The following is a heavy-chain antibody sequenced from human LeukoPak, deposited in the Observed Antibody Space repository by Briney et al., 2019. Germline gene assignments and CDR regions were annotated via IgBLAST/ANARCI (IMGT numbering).Heavy chain of an antibody. V-gene: IGHV1-46*01. CDR3: ARDSTQGSLSPPAPYFDY. D-gene: IGHD6-6*01. Sequence: ASVKVSCKASGYTFTGKYMYWVRQAPGQGLEWMGIINPSGGSTSYAQKFQGRVTMTRDMSTSTVYMELSSLRSEDTAVYYCARDSTQGSLSPPAPYFDYWGQGTLVTVSS. CDR2: INPSGGST. J-gene: IGHJ4*02. CDR1: GYTFTGKY.